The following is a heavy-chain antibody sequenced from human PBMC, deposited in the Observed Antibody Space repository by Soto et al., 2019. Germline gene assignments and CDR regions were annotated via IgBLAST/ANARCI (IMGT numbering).Heavy chain of an antibody. CDR1: GVSISSSIFY. J-gene: IGHJ6*03. CDR3: AGRTKSSWYYMDV. Sequence: SETLSLTCSVSGVSISSSIFYWGWIRQPPGKGLEWIGTISYSGGPSYNASLKSRVTLSVDTSKNQFSLKVNSVIDADTAVYYCAGRTKSSWYYMDVWGKGTTVTVSS. V-gene: IGHV4-39*01. CDR2: ISYSGGP. D-gene: IGHD2-15*01.